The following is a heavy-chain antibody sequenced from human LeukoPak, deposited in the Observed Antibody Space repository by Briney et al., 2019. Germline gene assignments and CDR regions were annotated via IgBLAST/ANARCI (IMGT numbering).Heavy chain of an antibody. CDR1: GFTFSSHG. CDR3: AKRLWPDPPFHH. V-gene: IGHV3-23*01. Sequence: AGGSLRLSCAASGFTFSSHGMSWLRQAPGKGLEWVSTIRGSGDGTYYADSVKGRFTISRDNSKNTLSLQMDSLRVEDTAVYYCAKRLWPDPPFHHWGQGTLVTVSS. J-gene: IGHJ1*01. D-gene: IGHD3/OR15-3a*01. CDR2: IRGSGDGT.